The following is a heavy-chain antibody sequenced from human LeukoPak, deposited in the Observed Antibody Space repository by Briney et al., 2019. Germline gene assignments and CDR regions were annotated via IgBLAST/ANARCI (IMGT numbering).Heavy chain of an antibody. CDR1: GFSFSSYW. Sequence: PGGSLRLSCAASGFSFSSYWMHWVRQAPGKGLVWVSRINSDGSSTSYADSVKGRFTISRDNAKNTLYLQMNSLRAEDTAVYYCARVGYSYGLTPFDYWGQGTLVTVSS. J-gene: IGHJ4*02. CDR3: ARVGYSYGLTPFDY. CDR2: INSDGSST. D-gene: IGHD5-18*01. V-gene: IGHV3-74*01.